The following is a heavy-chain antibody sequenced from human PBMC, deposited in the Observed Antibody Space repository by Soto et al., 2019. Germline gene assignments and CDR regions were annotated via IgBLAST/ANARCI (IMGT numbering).Heavy chain of an antibody. CDR3: ARFRDAFDY. Sequence: PSETLSLTCTVSGGSISSYYWSWIRQPPGKGLEWIGYIYYSGSTNYNPSLKSRVTISVDTSKNQFSLTLSSVTAADTAVYYCARFRDAFDYWGQGTLVTVSS. V-gene: IGHV4-59*01. CDR1: GGSISSYY. J-gene: IGHJ4*02. CDR2: IYYSGST.